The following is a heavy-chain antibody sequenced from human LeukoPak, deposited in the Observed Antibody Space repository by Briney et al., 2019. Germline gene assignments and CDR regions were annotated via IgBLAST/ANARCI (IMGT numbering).Heavy chain of an antibody. CDR2: IYYSGST. CDR3: ARGLFWSGYYDY. V-gene: IGHV4-39*01. D-gene: IGHD3-3*01. J-gene: IGHJ4*02. CDR1: GGSISSSSYY. Sequence: SETLSLTCTVSGGSISSSSYYWGWIRQPPGKGLEWIGSIYYSGSTYYNPSLKSRVTISVDTSKNQFSLKLSSVTAADTAVYSCARGLFWSGYYDYWGQGTLVTVSS.